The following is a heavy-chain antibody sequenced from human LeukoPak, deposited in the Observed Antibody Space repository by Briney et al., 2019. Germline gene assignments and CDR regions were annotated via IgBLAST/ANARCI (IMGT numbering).Heavy chain of an antibody. Sequence: SGTLSLTCGVSGGSITSTNYWTWVRQPPGKGLEWIGEVNLQGSTNYNPSLMGRVAISVDMFENHISLQLNSVTAADTATYFCSRESGSFCPFGYWGQGTLVIVSS. V-gene: IGHV4-4*02. CDR1: GGSITSTNY. J-gene: IGHJ4*02. D-gene: IGHD1-26*01. CDR2: VNLQGST. CDR3: SRESGSFCPFGY.